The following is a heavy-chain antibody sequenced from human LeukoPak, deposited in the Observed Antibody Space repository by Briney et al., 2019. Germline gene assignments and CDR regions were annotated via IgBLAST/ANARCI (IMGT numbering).Heavy chain of an antibody. D-gene: IGHD6-13*01. J-gene: IGHJ4*02. CDR1: GFIVSSKY. CDR3: ARDRRSSSGFDY. CDR2: IYSGGST. V-gene: IGHV3-66*01. Sequence: PGGSLRLSCAASGFIVSSKYMSWVRQAPGKGLEWVSVIYSGGSTHYADSVKGRFTISRDNSKNMLYLQMNSLRAEDTAVYYCARDRRSSSGFDYWGQGTLVTVSS.